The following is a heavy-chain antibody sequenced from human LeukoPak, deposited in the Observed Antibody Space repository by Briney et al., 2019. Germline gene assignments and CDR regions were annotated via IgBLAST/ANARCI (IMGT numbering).Heavy chain of an antibody. Sequence: GGSLRLSCAASGFTFSSYWMHWVRQAPGKGLERVSVIYRDGSSYYAESAKGRFTISRDNSKNTLYIQMNSLRAEDTAVYYCARSFYDILIGYYQYFDYWGQGTLVTVSS. CDR1: GFTFSSYW. CDR3: ARSFYDILIGYYQYFDY. CDR2: IYRDGSS. V-gene: IGHV3-66*01. D-gene: IGHD3-9*01. J-gene: IGHJ4*02.